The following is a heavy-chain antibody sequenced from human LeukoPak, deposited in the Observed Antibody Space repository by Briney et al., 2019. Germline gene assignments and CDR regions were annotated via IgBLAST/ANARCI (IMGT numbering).Heavy chain of an antibody. CDR3: ARSNGSYRYDSLGDY. D-gene: IGHD3-16*02. J-gene: IGHJ4*02. V-gene: IGHV3-23*01. CDR1: GFTFSSYA. Sequence: PGGSLRLSCAASGFTFSSYAMSWVRQAPGKGLEWVSAISGSGGSTYYADSVKGRFTISRDNSKNTLYLQMNSLRAEDTAVYYCARSNGSYRYDSLGDYWGQGTLVTVSS. CDR2: ISGSGGST.